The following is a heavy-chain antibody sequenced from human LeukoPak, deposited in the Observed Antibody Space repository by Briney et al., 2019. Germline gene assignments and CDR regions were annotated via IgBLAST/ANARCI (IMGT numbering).Heavy chain of an antibody. CDR3: ARDGIAAAGLDY. V-gene: IGHV4-39*02. J-gene: IGHJ4*02. Sequence: MPSETLSLTCTVSGGSISSSSYYWGWIRQPPGKGLEWIGSIYYSGSTYYNPSLKSRVTISVDTSKNQFSLKLSSVTAADTAVYYCARDGIAAAGLDYWGQGTLVTVSS. CDR2: IYYSGST. D-gene: IGHD6-13*01. CDR1: GGSISSSSYY.